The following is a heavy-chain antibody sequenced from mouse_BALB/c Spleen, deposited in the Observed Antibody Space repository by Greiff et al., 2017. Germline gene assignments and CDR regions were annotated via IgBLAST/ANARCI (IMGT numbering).Heavy chain of an antibody. V-gene: IGHV2-6-7*01. CDR3: ARDRVYGNYAMDY. CDR1: GFSLTGYG. D-gene: IGHD2-10*02. CDR2: IWGDGST. Sequence: VQVVESGPGLVAPSQSLSITCTVSGFSLTGYGVNWVRQPPGKGLEWLGMIWGDGSTDYNSALKSRLSISKDNSKSQVFLKMNSLQTDDTARYYRARDRVYGNYAMDYWGQGTSVTVSS. J-gene: IGHJ4*01.